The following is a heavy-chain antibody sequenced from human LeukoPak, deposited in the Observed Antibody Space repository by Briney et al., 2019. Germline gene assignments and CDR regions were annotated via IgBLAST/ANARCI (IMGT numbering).Heavy chain of an antibody. V-gene: IGHV3-7*01. CDR3: ARDPPLITAAGSRYFQH. Sequence: GGSLRLSCAASGFTFSTYWMSWVRQAPGKGLEWVANIKQDGSEKYYVDSVKGRFTISRDNAKNSLYLQMNSLRAEDTAVYYCARDPPLITAAGSRYFQHWGQGTLVTVSS. CDR2: IKQDGSEK. CDR1: GFTFSTYW. J-gene: IGHJ1*01. D-gene: IGHD6-13*01.